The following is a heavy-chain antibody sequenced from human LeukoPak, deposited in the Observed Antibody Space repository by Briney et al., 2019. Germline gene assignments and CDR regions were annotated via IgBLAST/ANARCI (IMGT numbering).Heavy chain of an antibody. V-gene: IGHV5-51*01. CDR1: GYSSLDYW. CDR2: IFPHDSDI. Sequence: GESLKISCKGSGYSSLDYWIGWVRQLPGKGPELMGLIFPHDSDIKYSPSFQGRVTISVDKSISSAYVQWGSLKASDTAMYYCARFGIRGCISNTKCYTSFFYYGMDVWGQGTTVTVSS. CDR3: ARFGIRGCISNTKCYTSFFYYGMDV. J-gene: IGHJ6*02. D-gene: IGHD2-2*02.